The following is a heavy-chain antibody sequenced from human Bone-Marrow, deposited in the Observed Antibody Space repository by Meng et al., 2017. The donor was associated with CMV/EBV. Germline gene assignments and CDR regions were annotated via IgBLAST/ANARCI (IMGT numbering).Heavy chain of an antibody. CDR3: ARGGCSSTSCSVTYYYYGMDV. CDR2: ISSSSSYI. V-gene: IGHV3-21*01. J-gene: IGHJ6*02. D-gene: IGHD2-2*01. CDR1: GFTFSSHS. Sequence: GESLKISCSASGFTFSSHSMNWVRQAPGKGVEWVSSISSSSSYIYYADSVKGRFTISRDNAKNPLYLQKNSRRAEDTAVYYCARGGCSSTSCSVTYYYYGMDVWGQGTTVTVSS.